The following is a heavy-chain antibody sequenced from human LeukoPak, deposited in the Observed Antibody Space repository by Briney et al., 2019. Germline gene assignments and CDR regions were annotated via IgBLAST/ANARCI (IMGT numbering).Heavy chain of an antibody. CDR2: IYWDDDR. V-gene: IGHV2-5*05. Sequence: SGPTLVNPTQTLTLTCTFSGFSLNTRGVGVGWIRQPTGRALEWLALIYWDDDRRYGPSLKSRLTITKDTSKNQVVLTMTNIDPVDTATYFCAHRKNYYDSSVFDNWGQGTLVTVSS. CDR3: AHRKNYYDSSVFDN. CDR1: GFSLNTRGVG. D-gene: IGHD3-22*01. J-gene: IGHJ4*02.